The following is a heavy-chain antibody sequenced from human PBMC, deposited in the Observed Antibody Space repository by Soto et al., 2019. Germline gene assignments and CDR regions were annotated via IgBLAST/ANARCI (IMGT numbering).Heavy chain of an antibody. V-gene: IGHV1-18*01. CDR2: ISAYNGNT. CDR3: AREGDGSLPTGTYYYYYMDV. CDR1: GYTFTSYG. D-gene: IGHD3-22*01. Sequence: ASVKVSCKASGYTFTSYGISWVRQAPGQGLEWMGWISAYNGNTNYAQKLQGRVTMTTDTSTSTAYMGLRSLRSDDTAVYYCAREGDGSLPTGTYYYYYMDVWGKGTKVTVSS. J-gene: IGHJ6*03.